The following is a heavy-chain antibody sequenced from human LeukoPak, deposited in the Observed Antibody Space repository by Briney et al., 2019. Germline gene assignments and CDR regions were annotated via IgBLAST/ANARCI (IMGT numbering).Heavy chain of an antibody. CDR3: ARDSAFSSYSY. CDR1: GFTVSTSY. CDR2: IYSDRST. J-gene: IGHJ4*02. D-gene: IGHD2-15*01. Sequence: GGSLRLSCTASGFTVSTSYMSWVRQAPGRGLEWVAIIYSDRSTYYPESVKGRFTISRDDSKNTVLLLMDSLRAEDTAIYYCARDSAFSSYSYWGQGALVTVSS. V-gene: IGHV3-53*01.